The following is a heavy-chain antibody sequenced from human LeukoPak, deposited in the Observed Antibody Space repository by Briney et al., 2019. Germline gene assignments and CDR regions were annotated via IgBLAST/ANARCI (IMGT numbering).Heavy chain of an antibody. J-gene: IGHJ3*02. CDR2: IIPIFGTA. CDR1: GYTFTGYY. V-gene: IGHV1-69*05. CDR3: ARAGIVGAKKAFDI. D-gene: IGHD1-26*01. Sequence: ASVKVSCKASGYTFTGYYMHWVRQAPGQGLEWMGGIIPIFGTANDAQKFQGRVTITTDESTSTASMELSSLRSGDTAVYYCARAGIVGAKKAFDIWGQGTMVTVSS.